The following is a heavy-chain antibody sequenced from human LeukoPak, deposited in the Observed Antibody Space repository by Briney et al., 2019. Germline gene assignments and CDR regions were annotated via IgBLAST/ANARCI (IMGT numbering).Heavy chain of an antibody. CDR2: IYTSGST. D-gene: IGHD3-16*02. V-gene: IGHV4-61*02. Sequence: SETLSLTCTVSGGSISSGDNYWSWIRQPAGKGLEWIGRIYTSGSTNYNPSLKSRVTISGDTSKNQFSLRLSSVTAADTAVYYCASQYYDYVWGSYRSDYWGQGTLVTVSS. J-gene: IGHJ4*02. CDR3: ASQYYDYVWGSYRSDY. CDR1: GGSISSGDNY.